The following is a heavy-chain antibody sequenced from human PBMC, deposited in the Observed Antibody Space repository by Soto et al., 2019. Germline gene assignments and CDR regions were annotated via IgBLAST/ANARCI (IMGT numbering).Heavy chain of an antibody. J-gene: IGHJ4*02. V-gene: IGHV5-51*01. CDR3: ARKDIAGNSVDF. CDR1: GYSFTTYW. Sequence: LKISCKASGYSFTTYWIGWVRQMPGKGLEWMGIIYPGDSDTRYSPSFQGQVTISADKSISTAYLQWSSLKASDSAMFYCARKDIAGNSVDFWGQGTLVTVSS. D-gene: IGHD6-13*01. CDR2: IYPGDSDT.